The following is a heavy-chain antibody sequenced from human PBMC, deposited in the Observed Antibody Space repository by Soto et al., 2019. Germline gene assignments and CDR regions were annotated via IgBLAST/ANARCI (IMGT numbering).Heavy chain of an antibody. CDR2: VDGSGGDT. V-gene: IGHV3-23*01. CDR3: AKEIVAAAYAAKSAIEL. J-gene: IGHJ4*02. D-gene: IGHD2-8*01. Sequence: GGSLRLSCAASGFTFSSHAMGWLRQAPGTGPEWVVFVDGSGGDTSYADSVKGRFTISRDNSDNSLYLHMNSRRAEDTGRYFCAKEIVAAAYAAKSAIELWGRGTLVNVSS. CDR1: GFTFSSHA.